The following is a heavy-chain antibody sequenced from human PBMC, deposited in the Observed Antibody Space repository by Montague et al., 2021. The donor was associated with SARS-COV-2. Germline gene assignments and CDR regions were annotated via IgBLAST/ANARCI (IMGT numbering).Heavy chain of an antibody. D-gene: IGHD3-10*01. CDR3: ASMVRAEVYCFDY. CDR2: IFYSGST. J-gene: IGHJ4*02. Sequence: SETLSLTCTVSGGSISSSSYYWGWIRQPPGKGLEWIGSIFYSGSTDYNPSLKSRVTISVDTSKNQFSPKLNSVTAADTAVYYCASMVRAEVYCFDYWGQGTLVTVSS. V-gene: IGHV4-39*01. CDR1: GGSISSSSYY.